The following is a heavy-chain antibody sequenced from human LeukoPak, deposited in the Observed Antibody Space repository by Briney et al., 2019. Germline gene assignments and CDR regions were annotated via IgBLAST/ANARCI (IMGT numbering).Heavy chain of an antibody. V-gene: IGHV4-4*07. CDR1: GGSISSYY. CDR2: IYTSGST. Sequence: SETLSVTCTVSGGSISSYYWSWVRQPAGKGLEWIGRIYTSGSTNYNPSLKSRVTMSVDTSKNQFSLKLSSVTAADTAVYYCARDDGYRGYDYYFDYWGQGTLVTVSS. D-gene: IGHD5-12*01. CDR3: ARDDGYRGYDYYFDY. J-gene: IGHJ4*02.